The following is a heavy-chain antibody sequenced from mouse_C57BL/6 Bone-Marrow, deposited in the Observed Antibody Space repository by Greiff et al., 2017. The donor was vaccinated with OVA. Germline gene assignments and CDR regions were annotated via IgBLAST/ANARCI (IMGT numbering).Heavy chain of an antibody. CDR2: IDPENGDT. Sequence: EVQLQQSGAELVRPGASVKLSCTASGFNIKDDYMHWVKERPEQGLELIGWIDPENGDTEYASKFQGKATITADTSSKTVYLQLSSLTSEDTAVYYCTTYRYWGQGTTLTVSS. CDR3: TTYRY. V-gene: IGHV14-4*01. CDR1: GFNIKDDY. J-gene: IGHJ2*01.